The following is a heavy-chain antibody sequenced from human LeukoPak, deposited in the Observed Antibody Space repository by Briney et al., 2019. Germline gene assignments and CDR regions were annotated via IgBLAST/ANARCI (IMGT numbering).Heavy chain of an antibody. D-gene: IGHD1-1*01. J-gene: IGHJ4*02. CDR2: FKTNYNQV. CDR3: ARSVPDDTRFGF. Sequence: GGSLRLSCVASGFTFRDYAMNWVRQAPGKGLEWVSTFKTNYNQVYYAESVRGRFTISTDNSKNTAYLQMNSLRVEDTALYYCARSVPDDTRFGFWGQGALVTVSS. CDR1: GFTFRDYA. V-gene: IGHV3-23*05.